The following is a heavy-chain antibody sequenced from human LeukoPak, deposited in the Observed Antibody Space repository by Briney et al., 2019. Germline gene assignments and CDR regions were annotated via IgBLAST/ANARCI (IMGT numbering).Heavy chain of an antibody. CDR2: IKQDGSEK. CDR1: GFTFSSYW. J-gene: IGHJ5*02. CDR3: ARDLMLVATIGWFDP. D-gene: IGHD5-12*01. Sequence: GGSLRLSCAASGFTFSSYWMSWVRQAPGKWLEWVANIKQDGSEKYYVDSVKGRFTISRDNAKNSLYLQMNSLRAEDTAVYYCARDLMLVATIGWFDPWGQGTLVTVSS. V-gene: IGHV3-7*01.